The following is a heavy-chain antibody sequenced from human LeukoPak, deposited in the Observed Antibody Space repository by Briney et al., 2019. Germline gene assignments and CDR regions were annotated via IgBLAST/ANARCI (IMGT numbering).Heavy chain of an antibody. Sequence: PSETLSLTCSVSGGSISSFYWTWIRQPPGKGLEWIGYVFYSGTTNYNPSLKSRVTMSVDTSKSQFSLNLSSVTAADTAAYYCASHSYSANYYRSHWGQGTLVIVSS. CDR3: ASHSYSANYYRSH. CDR2: VFYSGTT. J-gene: IGHJ4*02. V-gene: IGHV4-59*01. D-gene: IGHD4/OR15-4a*01. CDR1: GGSISSFY.